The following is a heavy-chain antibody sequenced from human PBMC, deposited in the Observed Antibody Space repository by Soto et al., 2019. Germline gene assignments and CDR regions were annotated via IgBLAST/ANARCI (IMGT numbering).Heavy chain of an antibody. J-gene: IGHJ6*02. Sequence: GGSLRLSGAASGFTLSSYSMIWVRQSPGKGLEWVSAISGSGGSTYYADSVKGRFTISRDNSKNTLYLQMNSLRAEDTAVYYCAKGLRRSGYYGMDVWGQGTKVTVSS. D-gene: IGHD1-26*01. CDR2: ISGSGGST. CDR1: GFTLSSYS. V-gene: IGHV3-23*01. CDR3: AKGLRRSGYYGMDV.